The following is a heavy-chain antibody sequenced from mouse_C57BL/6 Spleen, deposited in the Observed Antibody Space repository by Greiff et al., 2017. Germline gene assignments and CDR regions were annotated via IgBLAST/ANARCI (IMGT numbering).Heavy chain of an antibody. J-gene: IGHJ2*01. CDR1: GFTFSSYG. Sequence: EVQLVESGGDLVKPGGSLKLSCAASGFTFSSYGMSWVRQTPDKRLEWVATISSGGSYTYYPDSVKGRFTISRDNAKNTLYLQMSSLKSEDTAMYYCARHRDSSGLDYWGQGTTLTVSS. CDR3: ARHRDSSGLDY. CDR2: ISSGGSYT. D-gene: IGHD3-2*02. V-gene: IGHV5-6*01.